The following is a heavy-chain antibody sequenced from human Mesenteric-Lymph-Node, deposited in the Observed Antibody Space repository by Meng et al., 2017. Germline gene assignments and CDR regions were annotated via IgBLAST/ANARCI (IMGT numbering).Heavy chain of an antibody. D-gene: IGHD3-3*01. Sequence: GGSLRLSCAGSGFTFRNYWMHWVRQAPGKGLVWVSRINSDGSSTIYADSVEGRFTISRDNAENTLYLQMNSLRVEDTAIYYCTRGEDYDFWSAYAYWGQGTLVTVSS. CDR2: INSDGSST. CDR1: GFTFRNYW. CDR3: TRGEDYDFWSAYAY. V-gene: IGHV3-74*01. J-gene: IGHJ4*02.